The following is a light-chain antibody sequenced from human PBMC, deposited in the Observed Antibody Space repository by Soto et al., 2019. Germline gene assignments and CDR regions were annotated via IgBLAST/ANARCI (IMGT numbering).Light chain of an antibody. J-gene: IGKJ2*01. CDR2: AAS. V-gene: IGKV1-39*01. CDR3: QQSYSTPPYT. CDR1: QSINSY. Sequence: DIQMTQSPSSLSASVGDRVTITCRASQSINSYLNWYQQKPGKAPKLLIYAASTLQSGVPSRFSGSGSGTDFTLTISNLQPEDSATYYCQQSYSTPPYTFGQGTKLEIK.